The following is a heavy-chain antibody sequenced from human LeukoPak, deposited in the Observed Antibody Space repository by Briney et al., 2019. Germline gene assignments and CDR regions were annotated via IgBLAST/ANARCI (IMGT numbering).Heavy chain of an antibody. CDR3: LRENHDSGWSFDY. CDR2: INQGGSEK. J-gene: IGHJ4*02. D-gene: IGHD3-22*01. CDR1: GFTFSSYG. Sequence: GGSLRLSCSAPGFTFSSYGMNWVRQAPGKGLEWVANINQGGSEKYYVDSVKGRFTISRDNAKNSLYLEMNSLRAEDTAVYYCLRENHDSGWSFDYWGQGALVTVSS. V-gene: IGHV3-7*01.